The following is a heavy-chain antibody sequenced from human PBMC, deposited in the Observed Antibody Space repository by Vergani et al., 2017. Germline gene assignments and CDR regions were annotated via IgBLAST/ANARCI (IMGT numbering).Heavy chain of an antibody. J-gene: IGHJ3*02. CDR3: ARDATSGYYYYAGSAYAFDI. D-gene: IGHD3-22*01. Sequence: QVQLQESGPGLVKPSETLSLTCTVSGGSISSYYWSWIRQPAGKGLEWIGRIYTSGSTNYNPALKSRFTMSVDTSKNQFSLKLSSVTAADTAVYYCARDATSGYYYYAGSAYAFDIWGQGTMVTVSS. CDR2: IYTSGST. V-gene: IGHV4-4*07. CDR1: GGSISSYY.